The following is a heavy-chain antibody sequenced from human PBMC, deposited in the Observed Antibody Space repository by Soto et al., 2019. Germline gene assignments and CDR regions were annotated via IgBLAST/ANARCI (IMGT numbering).Heavy chain of an antibody. CDR3: AKVMYTWNDVAAFDP. V-gene: IGHV3-23*01. J-gene: IGHJ5*02. Sequence: GGSLRLSCEASRFTFSNFAMSWVRQAPGKGLEWISTIGVTAGSTYYTDSVRGRFTISRDNSKNTLYLEMNSLRAEDTALYYCAKVMYTWNDVAAFDPWGQGTLVTVSS. CDR1: RFTFSNFA. CDR2: IGVTAGST. D-gene: IGHD1-1*01.